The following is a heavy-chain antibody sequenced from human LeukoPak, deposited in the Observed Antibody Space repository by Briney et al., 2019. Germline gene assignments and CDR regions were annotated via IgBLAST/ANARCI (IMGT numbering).Heavy chain of an antibody. D-gene: IGHD4-17*01. V-gene: IGHV3-30*02. CDR1: GFTFSSYG. J-gene: IGHJ4*02. CDR2: IRYDGSNK. Sequence: PGGSLRLSCAASGFTFSSYGMHWVRQAPGKGLEWVAFIRYDGSNKYYADSVKGRFTISRDNSKNTLYLQMNSLRAEDTAVYYCAKTATVTTRALSFDYWGQGTLVTVSS. CDR3: AKTATVTTRALSFDY.